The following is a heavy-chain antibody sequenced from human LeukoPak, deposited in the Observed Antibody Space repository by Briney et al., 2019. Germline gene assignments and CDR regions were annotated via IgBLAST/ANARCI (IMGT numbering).Heavy chain of an antibody. V-gene: IGHV3-23*01. CDR1: GFTFSSYA. D-gene: IGHD3-10*01. Sequence: PGGSLRLYCAASGFTFSSYAMSWVRQAPGKGLEWVSAISGSGGSTYYADSVKGRFTISRDNSKNTLYLQMNSLRAEDTAVYYCAKDQRFGELFLNFDYWGQGTLVTVSS. CDR3: AKDQRFGELFLNFDY. J-gene: IGHJ4*02. CDR2: ISGSGGST.